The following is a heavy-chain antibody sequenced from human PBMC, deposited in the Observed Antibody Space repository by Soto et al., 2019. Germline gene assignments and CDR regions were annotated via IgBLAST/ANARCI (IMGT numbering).Heavy chain of an antibody. J-gene: IGHJ5*02. CDR3: ARMASAGTLNWFEP. D-gene: IGHD6-13*01. CDR1: GYTFINFD. Sequence: ASVKISCKASGYTFINFDISWVRQATGQGLEWMGWMNPGSGKTGYANKFQGRVTMTRDASTGTAHLELSSLTSEDTAVYYCARMASAGTLNWFEPWGEGTLVTVS. V-gene: IGHV1-8*02. CDR2: MNPGSGKT.